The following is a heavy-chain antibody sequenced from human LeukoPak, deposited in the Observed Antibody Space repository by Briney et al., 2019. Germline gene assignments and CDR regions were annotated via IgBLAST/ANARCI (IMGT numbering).Heavy chain of an antibody. J-gene: IGHJ4*02. CDR2: ISGSGGTT. V-gene: IGHV3-23*01. CDR3: AKDRDYGGNFHFDY. D-gene: IGHD4-23*01. CDR1: GFTFSSYA. Sequence: GGSLRLSCAASGFTFSSYAMSWVRQAPGQGLEWVSGISGSGGTTFYADSVKGRFTISRDNSKNTLNLQMNSLRAEDTAVYYCAKDRDYGGNFHFDYWGQGTLVTVSS.